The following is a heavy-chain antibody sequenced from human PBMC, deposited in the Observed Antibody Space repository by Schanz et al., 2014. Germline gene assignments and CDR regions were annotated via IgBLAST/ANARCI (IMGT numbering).Heavy chain of an antibody. CDR1: GFTFNNFN. V-gene: IGHV3-21*04. CDR2: ISSSGSSI. Sequence: EVQLVESGGGLVKPGGSLRLSCAASGFTFNNFNMNWVRQAPGKGLEWVSSISSSGSSIYYADSVKGRFTISRDNSKNTTYLQMNSLKTEDTAVYYCTTQQLGSHYLYGMDVWGQGTTVTVS. D-gene: IGHD6-13*01. J-gene: IGHJ6*02. CDR3: TTQQLGSHYLYGMDV.